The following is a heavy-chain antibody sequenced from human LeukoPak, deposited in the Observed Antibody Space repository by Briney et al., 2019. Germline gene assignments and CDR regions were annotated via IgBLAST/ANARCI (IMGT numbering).Heavy chain of an antibody. CDR3: ARAYSSGWYYFDY. CDR2: IIPTSSVP. CDR1: GYTFTSYG. V-gene: IGHV1-69*13. Sequence: GASVKVSCKASGYTFTSYGISWVRQAPGQGLEWMGGIIPTSSVPNYAQKFRDRLTISADESARTAYLELSSLTSDDTAVYYCARAYSSGWYYFDYWGQGTLVTVSS. D-gene: IGHD6-19*01. J-gene: IGHJ4*02.